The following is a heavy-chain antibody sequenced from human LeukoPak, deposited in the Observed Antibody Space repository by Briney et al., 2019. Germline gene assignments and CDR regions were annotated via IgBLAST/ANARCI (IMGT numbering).Heavy chain of an antibody. D-gene: IGHD6-19*01. CDR3: ARETSLAGFASGLGFNY. CDR1: GGSISGWY. CDR2: IYGSGYT. Sequence: SQTLSLTCTVSGGSISGWYWSWIRQPPGKGLEWIGYIYGSGYTNYNPSLKSRVTMSIDTSKNHFSLKLTSVTAADTAAYYCARETSLAGFASGLGFNYWGQGILVTVSS. J-gene: IGHJ4*02. V-gene: IGHV4-59*01.